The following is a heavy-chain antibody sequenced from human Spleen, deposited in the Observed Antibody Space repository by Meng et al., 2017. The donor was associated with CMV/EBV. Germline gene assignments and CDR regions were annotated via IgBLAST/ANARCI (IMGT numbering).Heavy chain of an antibody. CDR1: GFTFSHYA. J-gene: IGHJ4*02. D-gene: IGHD5-12*01. CDR3: AKIRDDYQNPGVYFDS. CDR2: TRFDQSNS. V-gene: IGHV3-30*02. Sequence: GGSLRLSCVASGFTFSHYAMHWVRQVPGKGLEWVAFTRFDQSNSQYGDSVKGRFTISRDNSKNTLYLQMNSVTFEDTAVYYCAKIRDDYQNPGVYFDSWGQGTLVTVSS.